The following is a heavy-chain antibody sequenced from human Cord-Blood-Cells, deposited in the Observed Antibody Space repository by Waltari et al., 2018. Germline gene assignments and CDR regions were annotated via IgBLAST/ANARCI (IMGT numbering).Heavy chain of an antibody. V-gene: IGHV3-48*02. D-gene: IGHD2-15*01. J-gene: IGHJ3*02. CDR1: GFTFRSYS. Sequence: EVQLVESGGGLVQPGGSLRPSCAASGFTFRSYSMNWVRQAPGKGLEWVSYISSSSSTIYYADAVKGRFTISRDNAKNSLYLQMNSLRDEDTAVYYCARDSGYCSGGSCYYDAFDIWGQGTMVTVSS. CDR2: ISSSSSTI. CDR3: ARDSGYCSGGSCYYDAFDI.